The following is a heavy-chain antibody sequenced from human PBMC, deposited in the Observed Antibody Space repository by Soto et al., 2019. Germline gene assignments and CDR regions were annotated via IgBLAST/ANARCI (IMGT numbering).Heavy chain of an antibody. CDR1: GGTFGSYA. CDR2: IIPIPGTA. J-gene: IGHJ6*02. D-gene: IGHD2-2*01. Sequence: QVQLVQSGAEVKKPGSSVKVSCTASGGTFGSYAISWVRQAPGQGLEWMGGIIPIPGTANYAQKFQGRVTIAADESTSTAYMERGSLRSEDTAVYYCARSQGSSTSLEIYYYYYYGMDVWGQGTTVTVSS. V-gene: IGHV1-69*01. CDR3: ARSQGSSTSLEIYYYYYYGMDV.